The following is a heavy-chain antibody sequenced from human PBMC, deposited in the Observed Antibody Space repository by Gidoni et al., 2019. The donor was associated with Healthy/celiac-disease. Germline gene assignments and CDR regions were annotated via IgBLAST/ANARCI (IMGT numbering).Heavy chain of an antibody. CDR3: ARDLFHYYDSSGYLDY. D-gene: IGHD3-22*01. CDR2: ISYDGSNK. CDR1: GLTLSSYA. J-gene: IGHJ4*02. V-gene: IGHV3-30-3*01. Sequence: QVQLVESGGGVVQPGRSLRLSCAASGLTLSSYAMHWVRQAPGKGLEWVAVISYDGSNKYYADSVKGRFTISRDNSKNTLYLQMNSLRAEDTAVYYCARDLFHYYDSSGYLDYWGQGTLVTVSS.